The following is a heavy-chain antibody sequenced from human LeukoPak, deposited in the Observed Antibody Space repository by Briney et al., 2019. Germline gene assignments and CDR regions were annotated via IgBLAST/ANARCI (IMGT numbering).Heavy chain of an antibody. J-gene: IGHJ5*02. CDR2: VSPGGYI. CDR3: ARIRCGHTGDICYNH. CDR1: GVSFNSYY. Sequence: PSETLSLTCTVSGVSFNSYYWSWIRQPPGKGLEWIGEVSPGGYIKYNPSLKSRVTISVDTSERQLSLRLSSVTAADTAMYYCARIRCGHTGDICYNHWAQGNLVTVSS. V-gene: IGHV4-34*01. D-gene: IGHD2-8*02.